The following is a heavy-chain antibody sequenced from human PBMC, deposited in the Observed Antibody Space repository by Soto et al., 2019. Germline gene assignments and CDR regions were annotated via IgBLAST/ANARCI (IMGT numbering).Heavy chain of an antibody. J-gene: IGHJ4*02. CDR3: ARVGVYYYDSSGYYYFDY. CDR2: IKQDGSEK. D-gene: IGHD3-22*01. CDR1: GFTFSSYW. Sequence: GGSLRLSCAASGFTFSSYWMSWVRQAPGKGLEWVANIKQDGSEKYYVDSVKGRFTSSRDNAKNSLYLQMNSLRAEDTAVYYCARVGVYYYDSSGYYYFDYWGQGTLVTVSS. V-gene: IGHV3-7*03.